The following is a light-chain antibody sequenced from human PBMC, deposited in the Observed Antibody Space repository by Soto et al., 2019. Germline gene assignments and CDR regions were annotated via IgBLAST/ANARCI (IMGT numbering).Light chain of an antibody. CDR3: QQSHNIPIT. CDR1: QSITSH. CDR2: GAS. J-gene: IGKJ5*01. V-gene: IGKV1-39*01. Sequence: DIQMTQSPSSLSASVGDRVTITCRASQSITSHLRWYQQKQDKAPKLLIFGASVLQSGVSSRFSGSGSGTDFTLTISGVQLEDFATYYCQQSHNIPITFGQGTRL.